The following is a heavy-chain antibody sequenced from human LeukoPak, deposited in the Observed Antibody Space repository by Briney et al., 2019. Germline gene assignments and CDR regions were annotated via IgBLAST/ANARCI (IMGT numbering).Heavy chain of an antibody. CDR2: INTDGSSR. CDR3: ARGYSSSYRIDY. V-gene: IGHV3-74*01. Sequence: AYLRLSCAASEFTFSNYWMHWVRQAPGKGLVWVSRINTDGSSRTYADSVKGRFTISRDNAKNTLCLQMNSLSAEDTAVYYCARGYSSSYRIDYWGRGPLVTVSS. J-gene: IGHJ4*02. CDR1: EFTFSNYW. D-gene: IGHD6-6*01.